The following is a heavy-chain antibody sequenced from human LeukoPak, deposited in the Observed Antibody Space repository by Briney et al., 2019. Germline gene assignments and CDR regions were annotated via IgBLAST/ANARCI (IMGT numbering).Heavy chain of an antibody. V-gene: IGHV3-11*01. CDR3: ARIRARYANDGFDF. Sequence: GGSLRLSCAASGFTFSDYYMSWIRQAPGKGLEWVSYISSSGSTIYYADSVKGRFTISRDNAENSLYLQMNSLRAEDTAVYSCARIRARYANDGFDFWGQGTMVTVSS. J-gene: IGHJ3*01. CDR2: ISSSGSTI. CDR1: GFTFSDYY. D-gene: IGHD2-2*01.